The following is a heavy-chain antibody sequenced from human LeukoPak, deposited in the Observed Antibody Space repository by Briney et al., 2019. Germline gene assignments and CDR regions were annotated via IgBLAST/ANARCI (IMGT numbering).Heavy chain of an antibody. CDR2: IYYSGST. J-gene: IGHJ4*02. D-gene: IGHD5-18*01. CDR3: ARFVDTAMVFDY. V-gene: IGHV4-39*01. Sequence: KPSETLSLTCTVSGGSISSSSYYWGWIRQPPGKGLEWIRSIYYSGSTYYNPSLKSRVTISVDTSKNQFSLKLSSVTAADTAVYYCARFVDTAMVFDYWGQGTLVTVSS. CDR1: GGSISSSSYY.